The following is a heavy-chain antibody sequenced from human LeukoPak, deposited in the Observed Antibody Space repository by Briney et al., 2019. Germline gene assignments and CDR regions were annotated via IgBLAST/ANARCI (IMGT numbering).Heavy chain of an antibody. D-gene: IGHD2-2*01. Sequence: GASVKVYCKASGYTFTSYGISWVRQAPGQGLEWMGWISAYNGNTNYAQKLQGRVTMTTDTSTSTAYMELRSLRSDDTAVYYCARGCSSTSCYLNWFDPWGQGTLVTVSS. CDR1: GYTFTSYG. CDR3: ARGCSSTSCYLNWFDP. V-gene: IGHV1-18*01. J-gene: IGHJ5*02. CDR2: ISAYNGNT.